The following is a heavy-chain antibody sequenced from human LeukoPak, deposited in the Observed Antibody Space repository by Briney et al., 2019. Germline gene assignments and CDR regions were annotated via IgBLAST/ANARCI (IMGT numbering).Heavy chain of an antibody. CDR1: GDSISSGDYY. V-gene: IGHV4-30-4*01. CDR2: IYYSGSS. D-gene: IGHD3-10*01. Sequence: SQTLSLTCTVSGDSISSGDYYWSWIRQPPGKGLEWIGYIYYSGSSSYNPSLKSRVTISVDTSKNQFSLKLSSVTAADTAVYYCARVVGRGGNWFDPWGQGTLVTVSS. CDR3: ARVVGRGGNWFDP. J-gene: IGHJ5*02.